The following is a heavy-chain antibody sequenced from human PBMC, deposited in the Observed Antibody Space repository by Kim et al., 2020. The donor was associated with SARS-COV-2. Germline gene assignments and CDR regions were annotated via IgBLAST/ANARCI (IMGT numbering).Heavy chain of an antibody. J-gene: IGHJ5*02. CDR3: ARQPASVRGVSWFDP. V-gene: IGHV4-39*01. D-gene: IGHD3-10*01. Sequence: SLKRRVTISVDPSKNQFSLKLSAVTAADTAVYYCARQPASVRGVSWFDPWGQGTLVTVSS.